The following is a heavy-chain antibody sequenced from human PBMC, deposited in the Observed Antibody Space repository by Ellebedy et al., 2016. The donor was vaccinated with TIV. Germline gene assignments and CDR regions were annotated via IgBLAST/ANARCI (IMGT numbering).Heavy chain of an antibody. D-gene: IGHD4-23*01. J-gene: IGHJ4*02. CDR3: ARVTGGNKNFDY. V-gene: IGHV3-48*03. Sequence: GESLKISCAASGFPFSSLEFNWVRQSPGKGLEWVSYISSSGTTKYYADSVKGRFTISRDNAKNTLYLQMNSLRAEDTAVYYCARVTGGNKNFDYWGQGTLVTVSS. CDR1: GFPFSSLE. CDR2: ISSSGTTK.